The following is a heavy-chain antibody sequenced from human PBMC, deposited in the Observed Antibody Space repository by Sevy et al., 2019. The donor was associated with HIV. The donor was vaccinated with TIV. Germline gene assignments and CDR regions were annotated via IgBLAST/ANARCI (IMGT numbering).Heavy chain of an antibody. V-gene: IGHV3-33*01. CDR1: GFTFSSYG. CDR2: IWYDGSNK. D-gene: IGHD3-22*01. CDR3: ARVKFTRIGYYYDSSGSIIDY. J-gene: IGHJ4*02. Sequence: GGSLRLSCAASGFTFSSYGMHWVRQAPGKGLEWVAVIWYDGSNKYYADSVKRRFTISRDNSKNTLYLQMDSLRAEDTAVYYCARVKFTRIGYYYDSSGSIIDYWGQGTLVTVSS.